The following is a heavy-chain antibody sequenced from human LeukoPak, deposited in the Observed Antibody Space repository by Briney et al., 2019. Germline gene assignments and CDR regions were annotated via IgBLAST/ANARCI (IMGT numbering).Heavy chain of an antibody. CDR1: GGSVSSSNFY. V-gene: IGHV4-39*01. CDR3: ARHLYGSDVFEI. Sequence: PSETLSLTCTVSGGSVSSSNFYWGWIRQPPGKGLEWIGSIYYSGTTYYNPSLKSRVTISVDTSKNQFSLKLSSVTAADTAVYYCARHLYGSDVFEIWGQGTMVTVSS. D-gene: IGHD4-17*01. J-gene: IGHJ3*02. CDR2: IYYSGTT.